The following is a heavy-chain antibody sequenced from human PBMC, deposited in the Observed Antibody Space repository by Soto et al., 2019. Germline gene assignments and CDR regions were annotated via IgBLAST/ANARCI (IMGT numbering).Heavy chain of an antibody. J-gene: IGHJ4*02. CDR2: IYYSGST. CDR3: ARQIGRGSWSLDH. Sequence: QLQLQESGLGLVKPAETLSLTCTVSGGSISSSDYWWGWIRQPPGKGLEWIGSIYYSGSTHYIPSLKSRVIMSVDTSKNQFSLRLSSVTAADTAVYYCARQIGRGSWSLDHWGQGTLVTVSS. D-gene: IGHD6-13*01. CDR1: GGSISSSDYW. V-gene: IGHV4-39*01.